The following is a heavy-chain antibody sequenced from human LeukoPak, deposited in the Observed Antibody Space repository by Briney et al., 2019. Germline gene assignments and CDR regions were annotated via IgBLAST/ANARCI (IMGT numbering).Heavy chain of an antibody. CDR2: INCGDGYT. D-gene: IGHD1-26*01. V-gene: IGHV1-46*01. J-gene: IGHJ4*02. CDR1: GYNFASYH. Sequence: ASVRVSCKTSGYNFASYHAHWVRQAPGQGLEWMGIINCGDGYTNYAQKFQGRVSVTADTSTSTLYMELSSLTTEDTAIYYCTRDLGGSYSIDYWGQGTLVTVSS. CDR3: TRDLGGSYSIDY.